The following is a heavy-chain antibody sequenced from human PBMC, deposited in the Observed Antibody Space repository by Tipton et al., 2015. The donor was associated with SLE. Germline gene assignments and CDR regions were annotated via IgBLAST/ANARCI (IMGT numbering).Heavy chain of an antibody. CDR2: IKQDGSEK. Sequence: SLRLSCAASGFTFSSYWMSWVRQAPGKGLEWVANIKQDGSEKYYVDSVKGRFTISRDNAKNSLYLQMNSLRAEDTAVYYCARAGVDTAMANLDYWGQGTLVTVSS. CDR1: GFTFSSYW. D-gene: IGHD5-18*01. V-gene: IGHV3-7*04. J-gene: IGHJ4*02. CDR3: ARAGVDTAMANLDY.